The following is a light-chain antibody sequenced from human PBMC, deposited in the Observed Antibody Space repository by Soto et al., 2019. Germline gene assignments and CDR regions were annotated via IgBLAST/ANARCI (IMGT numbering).Light chain of an antibody. CDR2: EVS. CDR3: SSYTSSSVV. J-gene: IGLJ2*01. CDR1: SSDVGSYNR. Sequence: QSALTQPPSVSGSPGQSVTISCTGTSSDVGSYNRVSWYQQPPGTAPKLMIYEVSNRPSGVPDRFSGSKSGNTASLTISGLQAEDEADYYCSSYTSSSVVFGGGTKLNVL. V-gene: IGLV2-18*02.